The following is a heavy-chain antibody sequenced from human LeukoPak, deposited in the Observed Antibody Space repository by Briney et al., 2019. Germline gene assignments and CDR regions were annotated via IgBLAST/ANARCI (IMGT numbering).Heavy chain of an antibody. V-gene: IGHV1-69*05. CDR2: IIPIFGTA. J-gene: IGHJ4*02. CDR3: ARSRDCSSTSCFPYYFDY. Sequence: SVKVSCKASGGTFSSYAISWVRQAPGQGLEWMGGIIPIFGTANYAQKFQGRVTITTDESTSTAYMELSSLRSEDTAVYYCARSRDCSSTSCFPYYFDYWGQGTLVTVSS. D-gene: IGHD2-2*01. CDR1: GGTFSSYA.